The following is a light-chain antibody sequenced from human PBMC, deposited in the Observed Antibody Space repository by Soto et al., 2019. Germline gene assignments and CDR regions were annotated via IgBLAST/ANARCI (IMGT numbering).Light chain of an antibody. V-gene: IGLV2-23*02. CDR2: NVN. Sequence: QSALTQSASVSGSPGQSITISCTGTSSDVGNYNYVSWYQQHPGEVPKLIIFNVNNRPSGVSNRFSGSKSGNTASLTISGLQAEDEADYYCCSCAGSSTYVFGTGTKVTVL. J-gene: IGLJ1*01. CDR1: SSDVGNYNY. CDR3: CSCAGSSTYV.